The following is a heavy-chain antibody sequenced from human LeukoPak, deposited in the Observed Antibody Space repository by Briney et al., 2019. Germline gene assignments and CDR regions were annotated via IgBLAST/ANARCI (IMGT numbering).Heavy chain of an antibody. CDR2: INPNSGVT. CDR3: ARGRAGYYGSGSYPGGYYYMDV. J-gene: IGHJ6*03. CDR1: GYTFTGYY. V-gene: IGHV1-2*02. Sequence: ASVKVSCKASGYTFTGYYLHWVRQAPGQGLEYMGWINPNSGVTNYTQKFQGRVTMTRNTSISTAYMELSSLRSEDTAVYYCARGRAGYYGSGSYPGGYYYMDVWGKGTTVTISS. D-gene: IGHD3-10*01.